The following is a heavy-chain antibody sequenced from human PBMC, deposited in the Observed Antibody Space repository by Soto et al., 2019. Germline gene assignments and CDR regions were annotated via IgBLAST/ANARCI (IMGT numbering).Heavy chain of an antibody. CDR3: ARGRYDFWSGYYRRTYYYYGMDV. J-gene: IGHJ6*02. Sequence: QVQLVQSGAEVKKPGASVKVSCKASGYTFTSYDINWVRQATGQGLEWMGWMNPNSGNTGYAQKFQGRVTMTRNTSISTAYMELSSLRSEDTAVYYCARGRYDFWSGYYRRTYYYYGMDVWGQGTTVTVSS. D-gene: IGHD3-3*01. V-gene: IGHV1-8*01. CDR2: MNPNSGNT. CDR1: GYTFTSYD.